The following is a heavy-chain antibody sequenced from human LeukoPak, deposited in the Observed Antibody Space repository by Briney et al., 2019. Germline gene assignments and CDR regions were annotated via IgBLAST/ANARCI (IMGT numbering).Heavy chain of an antibody. CDR1: GYSFTSYW. J-gene: IGHJ6*03. V-gene: IGHV5-51*01. Sequence: GESLKISCKGSGYSFTSYWIGWVRQMPGKGLEWMGIIYPGDSDTRYSPSFQGQVTISADKSISTAYLQWSSLKASDTAMYYCARVGLSYYYGSGRVPYYCDYYMVVWGNGTTVIVSS. CDR2: IYPGDSDT. D-gene: IGHD3-10*01. CDR3: ARVGLSYYYGSGRVPYYCDYYMVV.